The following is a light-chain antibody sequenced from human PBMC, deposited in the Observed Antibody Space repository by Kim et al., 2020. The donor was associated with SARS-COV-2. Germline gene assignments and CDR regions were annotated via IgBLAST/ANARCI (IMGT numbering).Light chain of an antibody. J-gene: IGLJ1*01. CDR2: DVS. V-gene: IGLV2-14*01. CDR3: SSYTSSSTYV. Sequence: QSALTQPASVSGSPGQSITISCTGTSSEVGGYNYVSWYQQHPGKAPKLIISDVSERPSGISNRFSGSKSDSTASLTISGLQAEDEADYYCSSYTSSSTYVFGTATKVT. CDR1: SSEVGGYNY.